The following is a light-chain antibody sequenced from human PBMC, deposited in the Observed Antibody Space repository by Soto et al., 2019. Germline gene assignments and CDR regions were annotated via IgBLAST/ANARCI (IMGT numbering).Light chain of an antibody. J-gene: IGLJ2*01. CDR2: EGS. CDR3: CSYAGSVV. Sequence: QSVLTQPASVSGSPGQSITISCTGTSSDFGTYDLVSWYQQHPGKAPKLMIYEGSKRPSGVSNRFSGSKSGNTASLTISGLQAEDEADYYCCSYAGSVVFGGGTQLTVL. CDR1: SSDFGTYDL. V-gene: IGLV2-23*01.